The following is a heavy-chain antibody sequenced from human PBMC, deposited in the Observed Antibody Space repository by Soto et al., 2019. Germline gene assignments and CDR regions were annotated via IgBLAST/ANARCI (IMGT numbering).Heavy chain of an antibody. J-gene: IGHJ3*01. CDR2: IYYSGST. CDR1: GGSISSGGYY. D-gene: IGHD3-10*01. Sequence: SETLSLTCTVSGGSISSGGYYWSWIRQHPGKGLEWIGYIYYSGSTYYNPSLKSRVTISVDTSKNQFSLKLSSVTAADTAVYYCAREGSRYRDAFVVWGQGTMVTVSS. V-gene: IGHV4-31*03. CDR3: AREGSRYRDAFVV.